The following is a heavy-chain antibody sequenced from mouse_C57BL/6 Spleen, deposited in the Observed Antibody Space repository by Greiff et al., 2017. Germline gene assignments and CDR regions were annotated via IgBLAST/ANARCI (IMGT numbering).Heavy chain of an antibody. J-gene: IGHJ1*03. Sequence: QVQLKESGPGILQPSQTLSLTCSFSGFSLSTFGMGVGWIRQPSGKGLEWLAHIWWDDDKYYNPALKSRLTISKDTSKNQVFLKIANVDTADTATYYCARMSYYGYEWYFGVWGTWTTVTVSS. CDR2: IWWDDDK. CDR3: ARMSYYGYEWYFGV. CDR1: GFSLSTFGMG. D-gene: IGHD2-2*01. V-gene: IGHV8-8*01.